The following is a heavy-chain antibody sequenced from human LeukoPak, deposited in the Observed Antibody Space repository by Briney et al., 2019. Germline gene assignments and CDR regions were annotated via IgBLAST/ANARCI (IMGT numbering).Heavy chain of an antibody. D-gene: IGHD1-26*01. V-gene: IGHV4-59*01. Sequence: PSETLSLTCTVSGGSISSDYWSWIRQPPGKGLEWIGYICYIGSTNYNPSLKSRITISVATSKSHFSLKLSSVTAADTAVYYCARVVGATGSSDYWGQGTLVTVSS. CDR2: ICYIGST. CDR1: GGSISSDY. CDR3: ARVVGATGSSDY. J-gene: IGHJ4*02.